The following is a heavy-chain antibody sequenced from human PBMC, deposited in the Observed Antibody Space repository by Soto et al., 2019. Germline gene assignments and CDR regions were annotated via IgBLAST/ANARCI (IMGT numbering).Heavy chain of an antibody. CDR1: GFTFSSYA. Sequence: QVQLVESGGGVVQPGRSLRLSCAASGFTFSSYAMHWVRQAPGKGLEWVAVISYDGSNKYYADSVKGRFTISRDNSKNTLYLQMNSLRAEDTAVYYCARDKLGWYYYYYGMDVWGQGTTVTASS. CDR2: ISYDGSNK. CDR3: ARDKLGWYYYYYGMDV. D-gene: IGHD6-19*01. V-gene: IGHV3-30-3*01. J-gene: IGHJ6*02.